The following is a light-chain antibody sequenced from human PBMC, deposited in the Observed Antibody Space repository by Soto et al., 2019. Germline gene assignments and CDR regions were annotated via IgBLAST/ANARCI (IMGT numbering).Light chain of an antibody. CDR2: DNN. CDR1: NSNIGNNE. J-gene: IGLJ2*01. V-gene: IGLV1-51*01. CDR3: GTWDHNMRAGV. Sequence: QSVLTQPSSVSAAPGQKVTISCSGSNSNIGNNEVSWYHHVSGISPRLLVYDNNMLPSVLPDRFSVSKSDTLATLVITGLQTVDEADYYCGTWDHNMRAGVFGGWTKVTVL.